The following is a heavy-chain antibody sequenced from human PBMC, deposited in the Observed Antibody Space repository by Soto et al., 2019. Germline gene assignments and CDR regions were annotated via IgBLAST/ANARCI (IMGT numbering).Heavy chain of an antibody. J-gene: IGHJ6*02. V-gene: IGHV1-69*02. CDR2: IIPILGIA. CDR1: GGTFSSYT. Sequence: QVQLVQSGAEVKKPGSSVKVSSKASGGTFSSYTISWVRQAPGQGLEWMGRIIPILGIANYAQKFQGRVTITADKSTSTAYMELSSLRSEDTAVYYCARTGGYYGMDVWGQGTTVTVSS. CDR3: ARTGGYYGMDV. D-gene: IGHD1-26*01.